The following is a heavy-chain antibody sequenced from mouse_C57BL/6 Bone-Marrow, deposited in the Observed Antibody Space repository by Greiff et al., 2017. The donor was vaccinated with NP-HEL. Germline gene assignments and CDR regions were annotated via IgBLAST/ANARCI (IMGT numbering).Heavy chain of an antibody. CDR2: IHPNSCST. CDR3: ARGNYGSSSDY. CDR1: GYTFTSYW. Sequence: QVQLQQPGAELVKPGASVKLSCKASGYTFTSYWMHWVKQRPGQGLEWIGMIHPNSCSTNYNEKFKSKATLTVDKSSSTAYMQLSSLTSEDSAVYDCARGNYGSSSDYWGQGTTLTVSS. J-gene: IGHJ2*01. D-gene: IGHD1-1*01. V-gene: IGHV1-64*01.